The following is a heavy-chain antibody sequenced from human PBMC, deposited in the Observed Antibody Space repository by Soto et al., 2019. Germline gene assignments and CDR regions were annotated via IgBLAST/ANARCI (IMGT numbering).Heavy chain of an antibody. Sequence: SETLSLTCTVSGGSISSNGSANCWSWIRQLPGKGLEWIGYIYHSGSTYYNPPLESRVTISVDTSKNQFSLRLSSVTAADTAVYYCAREVVEPAAMGNHDYYMDVWGKGTTVTVSS. D-gene: IGHD2-2*01. CDR1: GGSISSNGSANC. V-gene: IGHV4-31*03. J-gene: IGHJ6*03. CDR2: IYHSGST. CDR3: AREVVEPAAMGNHDYYMDV.